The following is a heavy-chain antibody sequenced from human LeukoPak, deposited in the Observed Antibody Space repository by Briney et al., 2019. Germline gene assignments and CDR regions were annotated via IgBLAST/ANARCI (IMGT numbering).Heavy chain of an antibody. CDR1: GGTFSGYA. J-gene: IGHJ3*02. V-gene: IGHV1-69*04. CDR2: IIPILGIA. CDR3: ARDGGCSGGSCYSESDGDAFDI. D-gene: IGHD2-15*01. Sequence: ASVKVSCKASGGTFSGYAISWVRQAPGQGLEWMGRIIPILGIANYAQKFQGRVTITADKSTSTAYMELSSLRSEDTAVYYCARDGGCSGGSCYSESDGDAFDIWGQGTMVTVSS.